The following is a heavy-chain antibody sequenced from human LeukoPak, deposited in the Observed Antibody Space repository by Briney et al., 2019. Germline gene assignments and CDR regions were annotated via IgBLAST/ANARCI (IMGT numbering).Heavy chain of an antibody. CDR2: IIPIFGTA. CDR1: GGTFSSYA. J-gene: IGHJ6*02. D-gene: IGHD3-10*01. CDR3: AREIVTMVRGVIVYYYGMDV. V-gene: IGHV1-69*13. Sequence: SVKVSCKASGGTFSSYAISWVRQAPGQGLEWMGGIIPIFGTANYAQKFQGRVTTTADESTSTAYMELSSLRSEDTAVYYCAREIVTMVRGVIVYYYGMDVWGQGTTVTVSS.